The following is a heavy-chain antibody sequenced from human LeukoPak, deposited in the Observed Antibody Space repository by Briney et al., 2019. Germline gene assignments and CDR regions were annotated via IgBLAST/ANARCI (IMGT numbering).Heavy chain of an antibody. CDR2: INHSGST. V-gene: IGHV4-34*01. D-gene: IGHD3-22*01. CDR1: GGSISRYY. J-gene: IGHJ4*02. CDR3: ARGRNDSSGYSGSDY. Sequence: PSETLSLTCTVSGGSISRYYWSWIRQPAGKGLEWIGEINHSGSTNYNPSLKSRVTISVDTSKNQFSLKLSSVTAADTAVYYCARGRNDSSGYSGSDYWGQGTLVTVSS.